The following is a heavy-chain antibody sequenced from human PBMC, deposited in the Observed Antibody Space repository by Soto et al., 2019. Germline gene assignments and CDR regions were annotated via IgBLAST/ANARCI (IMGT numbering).Heavy chain of an antibody. J-gene: IGHJ5*02. CDR3: ARGPRHLAVAGTAVSP. V-gene: IGHV3-74*01. D-gene: IGHD6-19*01. Sequence: EVQLVESGGGLVQPGGSLRLSCAASGFTFSSYWMHWVRQAPGKGLVWVSRINSDGSSTSYADSVKGRFTISRDNAKNTLYLQMNSLRAEDTSVYYCARGPRHLAVAGTAVSPWGQGTLVTVSS. CDR1: GFTFSSYW. CDR2: INSDGSST.